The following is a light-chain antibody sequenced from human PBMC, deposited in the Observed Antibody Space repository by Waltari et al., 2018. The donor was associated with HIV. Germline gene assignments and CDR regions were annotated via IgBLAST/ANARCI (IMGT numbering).Light chain of an antibody. CDR1: SSTIGAGYD. CDR3: QSYDSSLRV. Sequence: QSVLTQPPSVSGAPGQRVTISCTGRSSTIGAGYDVHWYQQLPGTAPKPLIYGNSNRPSGVPDRFSGSKSGTSASLAITGLQAEDEADYYCQSYDSSLRVFGGGTKLTVL. V-gene: IGLV1-40*01. CDR2: GNS. J-gene: IGLJ2*01.